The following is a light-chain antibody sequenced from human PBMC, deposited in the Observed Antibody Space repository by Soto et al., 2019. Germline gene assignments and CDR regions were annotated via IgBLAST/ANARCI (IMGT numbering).Light chain of an antibody. Sequence: EIVLTQSPGTLSLSPGERATLSCRASQSVSSSYLAWYQQKPGQAPRLLNYGASSRATGIPDRFSGSGSGTDFTLTISRPEAEDCAVYYYQQYGSSPPLTFGGGNKVVIK. CDR3: QQYGSSPPLT. CDR2: GAS. CDR1: QSVSSSY. V-gene: IGKV3-20*01. J-gene: IGKJ4*01.